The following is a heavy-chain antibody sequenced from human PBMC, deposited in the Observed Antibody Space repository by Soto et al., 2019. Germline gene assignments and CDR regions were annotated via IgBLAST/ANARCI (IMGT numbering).Heavy chain of an antibody. V-gene: IGHV5-10-1*01. J-gene: IGHJ6*02. Sequence: GESLKISCKGSGCSFTSYWISWVRQMPGKGLEWMGRIDPSDSYTNYSPSFQGHVTISADKSISTAYLQWSSLKASDTAMYYCARPHSSGWDYYYYGMDVWGQGTTVTVSS. CDR1: GCSFTSYW. CDR2: IDPSDSYT. CDR3: ARPHSSGWDYYYYGMDV. D-gene: IGHD6-19*01.